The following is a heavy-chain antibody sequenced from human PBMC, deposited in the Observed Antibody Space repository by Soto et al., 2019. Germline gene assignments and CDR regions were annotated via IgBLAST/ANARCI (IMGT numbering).Heavy chain of an antibody. V-gene: IGHV4-34*01. Sequence: LSLTCAVYGEPFSDYYWTWVRQPPGKGLEWIGEINPSGSTNYNPSLKSRVTISVDTSKNQFSLTLGSVTAADTAVYHCVGARGHCADDVCCSDAFDYGGEGTQMTVSS. CDR2: INPSGST. CDR3: VGARGHCADDVCCSDAFDY. D-gene: IGHD2-8*01. J-gene: IGHJ4*02. CDR1: GEPFSDYY.